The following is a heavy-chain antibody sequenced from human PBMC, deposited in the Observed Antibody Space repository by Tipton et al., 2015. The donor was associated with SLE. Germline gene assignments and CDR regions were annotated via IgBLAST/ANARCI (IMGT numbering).Heavy chain of an antibody. CDR1: GGSISSSSYH. V-gene: IGHV4-39*07. CDR2: IYYSGRT. J-gene: IGHJ3*02. Sequence: TLSLTCTVSGGSISSSSYHWGWIRQSPGKGLEWIGSIYYSGRTNYNPSLKSRVTVSADTSNNQFSLNLRSVTAADTAVYYCARVRDFVLEPVPIPPAFDIWGQGTMVTVSS. D-gene: IGHD2-2*02. CDR3: ARVRDFVLEPVPIPPAFDI.